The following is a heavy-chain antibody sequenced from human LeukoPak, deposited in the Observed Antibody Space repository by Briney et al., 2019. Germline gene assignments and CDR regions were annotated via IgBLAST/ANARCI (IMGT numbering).Heavy chain of an antibody. CDR2: IFYSGST. Sequence: SETLSLTCTVSGGSISSSSYYWGWIRQPPGKGLEWIGSIFYSGSTYYNPSLKSRVAISVDTSKNQFSLKLSSVTAADTAVYYCARHHDFWCGYSSGWFDPWGQGTLVTVSS. D-gene: IGHD3-3*01. CDR1: GGSISSSSYY. V-gene: IGHV4-39*01. CDR3: ARHHDFWCGYSSGWFDP. J-gene: IGHJ5*02.